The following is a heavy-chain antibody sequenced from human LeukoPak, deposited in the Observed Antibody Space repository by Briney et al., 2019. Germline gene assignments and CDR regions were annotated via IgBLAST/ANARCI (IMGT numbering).Heavy chain of an antibody. CDR2: ISWNSGSI. J-gene: IGHJ4*02. CDR1: GFTFDDYA. V-gene: IGHV3-9*03. Sequence: PGGSLRLSCAASGFTFDDYAMHWVRQAPGKGLGWVSGISWNSGSIGYADSVKGRFTISRDNAKNSLYLQMNSLRAEDMALYYCAKAYGSETYYPIDYWGQGTLVTVSS. CDR3: AKAYGSETYYPIDY. D-gene: IGHD3-10*01.